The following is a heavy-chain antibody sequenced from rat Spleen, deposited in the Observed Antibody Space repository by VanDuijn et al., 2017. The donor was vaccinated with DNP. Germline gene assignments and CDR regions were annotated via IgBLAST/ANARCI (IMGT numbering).Heavy chain of an antibody. Sequence: EVRLQESGPGLVKPSQSLSLTCSVTGYSITSNYWAWIRKFPGNKMEWMGYISYSGSTGFNPSLKSRISITRDTSKDQFFLQLNSVTTEDTATYYCARWNGYKRYFDYWGQGVMVTVSS. CDR2: ISYSGST. D-gene: IGHD1-9*01. CDR1: GYSITSNY. V-gene: IGHV3-1*01. CDR3: ARWNGYKRYFDY. J-gene: IGHJ2*01.